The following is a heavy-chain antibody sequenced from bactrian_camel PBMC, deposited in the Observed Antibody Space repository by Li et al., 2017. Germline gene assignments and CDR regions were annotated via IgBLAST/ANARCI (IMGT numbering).Heavy chain of an antibody. CDR2: INTGDGLT. J-gene: IGHJ6*01. D-gene: IGHD6*01. V-gene: IGHV3S28*01. CDR3: AADFAGGPIVTGTPEPGALCVNSDFGY. Sequence: QVQLVESGGGLVQPGGSMRLSCATSGFSFGNVYMSWVRQSPGKGREGVVAINTGDGLTAYSDSGKRRFTASLDYTKNTFYLQMNSLEPEDTAVYYCAADFAGGPIVTGTPEPGALCVNSDFGYWGQGTQVTVS. CDR1: GFSFGNVY.